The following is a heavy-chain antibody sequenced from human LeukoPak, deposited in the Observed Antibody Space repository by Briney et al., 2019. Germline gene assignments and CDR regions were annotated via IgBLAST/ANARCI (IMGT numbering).Heavy chain of an antibody. Sequence: PGGSLRLSCAASGFTFSGYAMSWVRQAPGKGLEWVSAISGSGGSTYYADSVKGRFTIARDNSKNTLYLQMNSLRAEDTAVYYCARNDRRSYYDILTGYLFDYWGREPWSPSPQ. CDR1: GFTFSGYA. J-gene: IGHJ4*02. V-gene: IGHV3-23*01. CDR3: ARNDRRSYYDILTGYLFDY. CDR2: ISGSGGST. D-gene: IGHD3-9*01.